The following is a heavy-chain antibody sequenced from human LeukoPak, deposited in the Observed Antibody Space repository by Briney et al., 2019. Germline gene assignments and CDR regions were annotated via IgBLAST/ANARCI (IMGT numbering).Heavy chain of an antibody. CDR3: ATRVWRGSYYALYFDY. CDR2: FDPEDGET. D-gene: IGHD1-26*01. Sequence: GASVKVSCKVSGYTLTELSMHWVRQAPGKVLEWMGGFDPEDGETIYAQKSQGRVTMTEDTSTDTAYMELSSLRSEDTAVYYCATRVWRGSYYALYFDYWGQGTLVTVSS. J-gene: IGHJ4*02. V-gene: IGHV1-24*01. CDR1: GYTLTELS.